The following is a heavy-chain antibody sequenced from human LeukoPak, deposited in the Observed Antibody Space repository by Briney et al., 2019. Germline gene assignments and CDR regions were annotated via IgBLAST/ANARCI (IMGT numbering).Heavy chain of an antibody. CDR3: AKDHYWSIDY. J-gene: IGHJ4*02. V-gene: IGHV3-74*01. CDR1: GFDFSSNW. D-gene: IGHD3-3*01. CDR2: IKGDGIST. Sequence: GGSLRLSCAASGFDFSSNWMHWVRHAPGQGLVWVSRIKGDGISTNYADSVKGRFTIPRDIAKNTLYLQMNSLRAEDTGVYYCAKDHYWSIDYWGRGTLVTVSS.